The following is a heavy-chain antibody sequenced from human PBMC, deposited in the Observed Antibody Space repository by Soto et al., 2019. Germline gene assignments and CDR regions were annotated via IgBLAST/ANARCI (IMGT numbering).Heavy chain of an antibody. V-gene: IGHV5-51*01. J-gene: IGHJ5*02. CDR3: ATRSFFSPVSDP. CDR2: IYPGDSRT. Sequence: GESLKISCKASGYIFATSWIGWVRQMPGKGLEWMGVIYPGDSRTRYNPSFQGQITISADKSITTAYLQWASLKASDSAMYYCATRSFFSPVSDPWGPGTLVTVSS. D-gene: IGHD1-26*01. CDR1: GYIFATSW.